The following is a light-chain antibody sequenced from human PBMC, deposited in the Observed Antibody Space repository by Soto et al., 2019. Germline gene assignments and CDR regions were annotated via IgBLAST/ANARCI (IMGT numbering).Light chain of an antibody. CDR3: QKYLNSPRT. J-gene: IGKJ1*01. Sequence: VMTQSPATLSVSPGERATLSCRASQSVASDLAWYLQKPGQPPRLLIYDASIRATGIPDRISGSGSERDFTLTISRLEPEDAAVYYCQKYLNSPRTFGQGTKVDIK. V-gene: IGKV3D-15*01. CDR1: QSVASD. CDR2: DAS.